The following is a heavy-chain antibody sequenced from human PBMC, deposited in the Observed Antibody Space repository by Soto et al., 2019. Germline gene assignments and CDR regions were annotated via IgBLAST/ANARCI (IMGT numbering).Heavy chain of an antibody. CDR3: AASLTLGIVGALDAFDI. D-gene: IGHD1-26*01. Sequence: ASAKLSSKACGVSFTSTAVQWLRHSHGQRLEWIGWIVVGSGNTNYAQKFQERVTITRDMSTSTAYMELSSLRSEDTAVYCCAASLTLGIVGALDAFDIWGQGTMVTVSS. CDR2: IVVGSGNT. J-gene: IGHJ3*02. V-gene: IGHV1-58*01. CDR1: GVSFTSTA.